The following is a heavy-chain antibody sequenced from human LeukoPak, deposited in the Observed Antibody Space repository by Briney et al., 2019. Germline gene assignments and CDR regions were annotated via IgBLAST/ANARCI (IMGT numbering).Heavy chain of an antibody. CDR3: ARAPVTSCRGAFCYPFDF. CDR1: GFTFSSYG. CDR2: TSSSDHGT. Sequence: GGTLRLSCAASGFTFSSYGMSWVRQAPGKGLELASATSSSDHGTYYADSVRGRFTISRDNSNNTLYLQMNRLRVEDAAVYYCARAPVTSCRGAFCYPFDFWGEGILVSVP. J-gene: IGHJ4*02. V-gene: IGHV3-23*01. D-gene: IGHD2-21*01.